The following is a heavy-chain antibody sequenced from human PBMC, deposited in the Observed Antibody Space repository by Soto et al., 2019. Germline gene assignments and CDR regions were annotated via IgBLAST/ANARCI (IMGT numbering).Heavy chain of an antibody. CDR2: IYYSGNT. CDR3: ARIVLYGDYVWFDP. V-gene: IGHV4-61*01. Sequence: PSETLSLTCTVSGGSVSSGSYYWSWIRQPPGKGLEWIGYIYYSGNTSYNPSLKSRVTISVDTSKNQFSLKLNSVTAADTAVYYCARIVLYGDYVWFDPWGQGTLVTVSS. D-gene: IGHD4-17*01. J-gene: IGHJ5*02. CDR1: GGSVSSGSYY.